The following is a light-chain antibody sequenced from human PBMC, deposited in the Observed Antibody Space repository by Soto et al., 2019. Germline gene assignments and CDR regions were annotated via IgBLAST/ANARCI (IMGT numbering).Light chain of an antibody. Sequence: EIVMTQSPATLSVSPGERATLSCRASQSVSSNLAWYQQKPGQAPGLLIYEASTRATGIPARFSGSGSGTDFTLTISSLEPEDSAVYYCQQHANWPLTFGGGTKVDIK. J-gene: IGKJ4*01. CDR2: EAS. CDR3: QQHANWPLT. CDR1: QSVSSN. V-gene: IGKV3D-15*01.